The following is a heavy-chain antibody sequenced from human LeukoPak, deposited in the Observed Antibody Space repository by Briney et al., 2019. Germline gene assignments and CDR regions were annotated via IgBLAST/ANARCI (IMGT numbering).Heavy chain of an antibody. CDR1: GFTFSSYW. V-gene: IGHV3-74*01. CDR2: INSDGSST. J-gene: IGHJ4*02. D-gene: IGHD3-10*01. CDR3: ARDSGSGSYYDY. Sequence: QAGGSLRLSCAASGFTFSSYWMHWVRQAPGKWLVWVSRINSDGSSTSYADSVKGRFTISRDNAKNTLYLQMNSLRAEDTAVYYCARDSGSGSYYDYWGQGTLVTVSS.